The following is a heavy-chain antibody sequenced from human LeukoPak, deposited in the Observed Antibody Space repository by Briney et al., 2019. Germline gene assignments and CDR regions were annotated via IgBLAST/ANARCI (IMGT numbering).Heavy chain of an antibody. J-gene: IGHJ3*02. Sequence: ASVKVTFKASGYTFTTYNINWLRQPHGQGLEWMGWISGYNGNTNYAQKLQGRVTMTTDTSTSTAYMELRSLKSDDTAVYYCASLKNYYDSSGYLVTDAFDIWGQGTMGSVSS. CDR2: ISGYNGNT. CDR1: GYTFTTYN. CDR3: ASLKNYYDSSGYLVTDAFDI. V-gene: IGHV1-18*01. D-gene: IGHD3-22*01.